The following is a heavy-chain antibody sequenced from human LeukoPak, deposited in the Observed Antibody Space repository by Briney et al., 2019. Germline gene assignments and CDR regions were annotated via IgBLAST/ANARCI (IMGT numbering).Heavy chain of an antibody. CDR3: AREGYYDSSGYLDY. Sequence: PSETLSLTCTVSGGSISSYYWSWIRQPPGKGLEWIGYIYYSGSTYYNPSLKSRVTISVDTSKNQFSLKLSSVTAADTAVYYCAREGYYDSSGYLDYWGQGTLVTVSS. CDR2: IYYSGST. CDR1: GGSISSYY. D-gene: IGHD3-22*01. V-gene: IGHV4-59*12. J-gene: IGHJ4*02.